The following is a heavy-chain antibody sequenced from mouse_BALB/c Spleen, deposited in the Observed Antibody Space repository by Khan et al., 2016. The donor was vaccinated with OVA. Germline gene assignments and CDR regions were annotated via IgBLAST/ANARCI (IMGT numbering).Heavy chain of an antibody. V-gene: IGHV3-2*02. J-gene: IGHJ4*01. CDR2: ISNSRSA. Sequence: EVQLQESGPGLVKPSQSLSLTCTVTGYSITRDYAWNWIRQFPGNELEWMGYISNSRSASYNPSLKSRISITRDTSKNQFFLQLDSVPPEDTARYYCASELGRYYAMDYWGQGTSVTVSS. CDR3: ASELGRYYAMDY. D-gene: IGHD4-1*01. CDR1: GYSITRDYA.